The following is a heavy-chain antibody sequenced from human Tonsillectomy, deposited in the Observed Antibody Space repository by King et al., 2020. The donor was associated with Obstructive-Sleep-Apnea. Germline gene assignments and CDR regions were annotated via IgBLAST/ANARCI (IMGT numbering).Heavy chain of an antibody. J-gene: IGHJ4*02. V-gene: IGHV3-23*04. D-gene: IGHD3-10*01. CDR2: ISGSGGGT. CDR3: AKAKAIDYYGSGSHFDY. Sequence: VQLVESGGGLVQPGGSLRLSCAASGFTFSNYAMSWVRQAPGKGLEWVSGISGSGGGTYYADSVKGRFTTSRENSKNTLYLQMNSPRAEDTAVYYCAKAKAIDYYGSGSHFDYWGQGTLVTVSS. CDR1: GFTFSNYA.